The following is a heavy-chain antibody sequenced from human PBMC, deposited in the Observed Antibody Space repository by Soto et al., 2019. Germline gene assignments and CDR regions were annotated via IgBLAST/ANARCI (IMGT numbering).Heavy chain of an antibody. CDR1: GGSFSGYY. D-gene: IGHD2-8*02. CDR2: INHSGST. CDR3: ARDNITGLFDY. Sequence: QVQLQQWGAGLLKPWETLSLTCAVYGGSFSGYYWTWIRQPPGTGLEWIGEINHSGSTNYNPSLKSRVTISVDTSKNQFSLKLTSVTAADTAVYYCARDNITGLFDYWGQGTLVTVSS. J-gene: IGHJ4*02. V-gene: IGHV4-34*01.